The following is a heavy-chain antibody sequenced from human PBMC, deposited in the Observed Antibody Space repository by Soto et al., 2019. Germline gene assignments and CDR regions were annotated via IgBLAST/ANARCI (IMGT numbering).Heavy chain of an antibody. CDR2: IYHTGAT. CDR1: GVSFRNYQ. Sequence: SETLSLTCAVYGVSFRNYQWSWIRHTPGSGLEWIGEIYHTGATDYNASLRSRVTMSIDTSKNQFSLKLNAVTAADTGVYYCVRTPRRGVRGVPPHWFDPWGQGTMVTVSS. J-gene: IGHJ5*02. D-gene: IGHD3-10*01. V-gene: IGHV4-34*01. CDR3: VRTPRRGVRGVPPHWFDP.